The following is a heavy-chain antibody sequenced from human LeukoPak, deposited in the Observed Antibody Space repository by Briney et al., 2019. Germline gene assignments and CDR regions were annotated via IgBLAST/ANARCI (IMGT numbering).Heavy chain of an antibody. J-gene: IGHJ4*02. V-gene: IGHV4-39*01. Sequence: SETLSLTCTVSGGSISSNSYYWGWSRQPPGKGLEWIGTIYSSGITYYNPSLKSRVTISVDPSKNQFSLKLSSVTAADTTVYYCTGGGVNPYYFAYWGQGTLVTVSS. CDR1: GGSISSNSYY. D-gene: IGHD2-21*01. CDR3: TGGGVNPYYFAY. CDR2: IYSSGIT.